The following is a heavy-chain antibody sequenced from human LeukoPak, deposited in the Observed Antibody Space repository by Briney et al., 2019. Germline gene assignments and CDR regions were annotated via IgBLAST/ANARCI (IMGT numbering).Heavy chain of an antibody. V-gene: IGHV3-74*01. CDR2: VNSDGTNT. J-gene: IGHJ4*02. CDR3: VRAGSLQYLFDY. CDR1: GFFFNTYW. Sequence: GGSLRLSCAASGFFFNTYWMHWVRQAPGKGLVWVSRVNSDGTNTNYGDSVQGRFTVSRDNAKHTLYLQMNSLRAEDKAVYYCVRAGSLQYLFDYWGQGTLVTVSS. D-gene: IGHD2-2*02.